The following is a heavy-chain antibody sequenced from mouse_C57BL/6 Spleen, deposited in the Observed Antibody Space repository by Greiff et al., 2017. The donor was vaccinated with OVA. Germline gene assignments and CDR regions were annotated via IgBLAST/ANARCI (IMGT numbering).Heavy chain of an antibody. D-gene: IGHD1-1*01. CDR3: ARDRNYYGSSSFAY. J-gene: IGHJ3*01. CDR1: GFTFSSYA. Sequence: EVQLVESGGGLVKPGGSLKLSCAASGFTFSSYAMSWVRQTPEKRLEWVATISDGGSYTYYPDNVKGRFTISRDNAKNNLYLQMSHLKSEDTAMYYCARDRNYYGSSSFAYWGQGTLVTVSA. CDR2: ISDGGSYT. V-gene: IGHV5-4*01.